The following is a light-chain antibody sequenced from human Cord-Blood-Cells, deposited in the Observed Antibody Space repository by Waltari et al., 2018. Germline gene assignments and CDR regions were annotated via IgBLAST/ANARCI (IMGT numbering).Light chain of an antibody. CDR2: EVS. CDR3: CSYAGSIVV. CDR1: SSDVGSYNL. V-gene: IGLV2-23*02. J-gene: IGLJ2*01. Sequence: QSALTQPASVSGSPGQSNTISCPGTSSDVGSYNLVSWYQQHPGKAPKLMIYEVSKRPSGVSNRFSGSKSGNTASLTISGLQAEDEADYYCCSYAGSIVVFGGGTKLTVL.